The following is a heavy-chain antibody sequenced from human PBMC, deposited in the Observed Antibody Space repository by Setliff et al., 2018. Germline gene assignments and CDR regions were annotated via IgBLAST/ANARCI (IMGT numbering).Heavy chain of an antibody. CDR2: IYYRGNSNYDT. CDR1: GGSINSYY. CDR3: ARGRGFRTPALHY. V-gene: IGHV4-59*08. D-gene: IGHD3-10*01. J-gene: IGHJ4*02. Sequence: SETLSLTCIVSGGSINSYYWNWIRQPPGKGLEWIGYIYYRGNSNYDTNYNPSLKSRVTILSDTSKNQFSLEVNSVTATDTAVYFCARGRGFRTPALHYWGQGTLVTVSS.